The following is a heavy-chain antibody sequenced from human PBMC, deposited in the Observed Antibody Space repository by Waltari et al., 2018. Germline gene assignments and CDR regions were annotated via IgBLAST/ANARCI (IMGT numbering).Heavy chain of an antibody. D-gene: IGHD5-12*01. CDR2: INHSGST. CDR3: ASQRGYSGYVEY. CDR1: GGSFSGYY. Sequence: QVQLQQWGAGLLKPSETLSLTCAVYGGSFSGYYWSWIRQPPGKGLEWIGEINHSGSTNYNPSLKSRVTISVDTSKNQFSLKLSSVTAADTAVYYCASQRGYSGYVEYWGQGTLVTVSS. J-gene: IGHJ4*02. V-gene: IGHV4-34*01.